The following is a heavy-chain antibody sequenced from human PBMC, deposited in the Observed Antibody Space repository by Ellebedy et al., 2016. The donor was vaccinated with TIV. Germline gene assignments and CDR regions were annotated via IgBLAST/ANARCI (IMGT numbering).Heavy chain of an antibody. Sequence: SQTLSLTCXISGDSLTSNSATWNWIRQSPSRGLEWLGRTYYRSKWLNDYAVSMRGRLTINPDTSKSQFSLQLNSVTPEDTAVYYCARDLSARLDYWGQGTLVTVSS. CDR3: ARDLSARLDY. V-gene: IGHV6-1*01. CDR1: GDSLTSNSAT. J-gene: IGHJ4*02. CDR2: TYYRSKWLN. D-gene: IGHD6-6*01.